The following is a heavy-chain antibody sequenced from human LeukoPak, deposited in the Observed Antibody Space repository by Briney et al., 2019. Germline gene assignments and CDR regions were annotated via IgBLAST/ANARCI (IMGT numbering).Heavy chain of an antibody. CDR2: IYYSGST. D-gene: IGHD5-24*01. V-gene: IGHV4-31*03. CDR3: ASSLKDGYNYNWFDP. CDR1: GGSISSGGYY. Sequence: SETLSLTCTVSGGSISSGGYYWSWIRQHPGKGLEWIGYIYYSGSTYYNPSLKSRVTISVDTSKNQFSLKLSSVTAADTAVYYCASSLKDGYNYNWFDPWGQGTLVTVSS. J-gene: IGHJ5*02.